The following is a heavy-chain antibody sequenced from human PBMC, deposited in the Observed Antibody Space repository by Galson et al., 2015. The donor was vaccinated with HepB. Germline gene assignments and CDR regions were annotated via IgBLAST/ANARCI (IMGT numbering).Heavy chain of an antibody. CDR2: IFYSGST. CDR3: ARGTITFFGL. Sequence: ETLSLTCTVSGGSINKYYWSWIRQPPGKGLEWIGYIFYSGSTHYNPSLESRLSISLDVSKNQVSLKLTSVTAADTAVYYCARGTITFFGLWGPGILVTVAS. D-gene: IGHD3/OR15-3a*01. J-gene: IGHJ4*02. CDR1: GGSINKYY. V-gene: IGHV4-59*12.